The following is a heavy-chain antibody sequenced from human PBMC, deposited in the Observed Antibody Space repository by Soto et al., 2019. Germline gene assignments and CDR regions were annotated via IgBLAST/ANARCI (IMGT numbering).Heavy chain of an antibody. CDR2: IYYSGST. D-gene: IGHD3-10*01. CDR3: ARHNYGSGSTYFDY. J-gene: IGHJ4*02. Sequence: PSETLSLTCTVSGGSISRDYWSWIRQPPGKGLEWIGYIYYSGSTNYNPSLKSRVTISVDTSKNQFSLKLNSMTAADTAVYYCARHNYGSGSTYFDYWGQGTLVTVS. CDR1: GGSISRDY. V-gene: IGHV4-59*08.